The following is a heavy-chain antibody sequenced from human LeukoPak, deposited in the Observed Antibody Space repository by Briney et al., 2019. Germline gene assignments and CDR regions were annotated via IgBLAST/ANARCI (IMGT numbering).Heavy chain of an antibody. CDR1: GGSFSGYY. V-gene: IGHV4-34*01. J-gene: IGHJ6*03. CDR2: INHSGST. D-gene: IGHD2-15*01. CDR3: ARARSCYPIYYYYYMDV. Sequence: SETLSLTCAVYGGSFSGYYLSWIRQPPGKGLEWIGEINHSGSTNYNPSLKSRVTISVDTSKNQFSLKLSSVTAADTVVYYCARARSCYPIYYYYYMDVWGKGTTVTVSS.